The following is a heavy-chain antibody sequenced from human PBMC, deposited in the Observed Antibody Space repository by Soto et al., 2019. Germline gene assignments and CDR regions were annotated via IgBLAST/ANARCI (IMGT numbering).Heavy chain of an antibody. Sequence: QVQLQQWGAGLLKPSETLSLTCAVYGGSFSGYYWSWIRQPPGKGLEWIGEINHSGSTNYNPSLKRRVTISVDTSKNQFALKLSSVTAADTAVYYCARALDTAMAFGGYWGQGTLVTVSS. J-gene: IGHJ4*02. CDR3: ARALDTAMAFGGY. V-gene: IGHV4-34*01. CDR2: INHSGST. CDR1: GGSFSGYY. D-gene: IGHD5-18*01.